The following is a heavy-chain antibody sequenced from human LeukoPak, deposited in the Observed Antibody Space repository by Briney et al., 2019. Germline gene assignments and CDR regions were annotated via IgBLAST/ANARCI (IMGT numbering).Heavy chain of an antibody. CDR2: INPNSGGT. J-gene: IGHJ5*02. D-gene: IGHD3-16*02. CDR3: ARGGEHDYVWGSYRYRWFDP. V-gene: IGHV1-2*02. CDR1: GYTFTGYY. Sequence: ASVKVSCKASGYTFTGYYMHWVRQAPGQGLEWMGWINPNSGGTNYAQKFQGRATMTRDTSISTAYMELSRLRSDDTAVYYCARGGEHDYVWGSYRYRWFDPWGQGTLVTVSS.